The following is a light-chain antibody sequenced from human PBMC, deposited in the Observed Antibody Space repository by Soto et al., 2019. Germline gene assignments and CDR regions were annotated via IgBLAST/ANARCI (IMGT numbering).Light chain of an antibody. V-gene: IGLV2-8*01. CDR3: TSYVGNDIWG. CDR1: SSDVGAYKY. CDR2: EVT. J-gene: IGLJ3*02. Sequence: QSALTQPPSASGSPGQSVTISCTGTSSDVGAYKYVSWYQQYPGKAPKLMIYEVTKRPSGFPDRFSGSKSGNTASLTVSGLQAEDGADYYCTSYVGNDIWGFGGGTKVTVL.